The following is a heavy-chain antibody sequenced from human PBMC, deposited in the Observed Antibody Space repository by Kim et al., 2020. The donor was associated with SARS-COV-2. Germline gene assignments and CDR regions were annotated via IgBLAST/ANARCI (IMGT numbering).Heavy chain of an antibody. V-gene: IGHV3-33*06. CDR3: AKDLEIYSSSWNVDY. J-gene: IGHJ4*02. CDR2: IWYDGSNK. Sequence: GGSLRLSCAASGFTFSNYGMHWVRQAPGKGLEWVAIIWYDGSNKYYADSVKGRFTISRDNSKNTLYLQMNSLRAEDAAVYYCAKDLEIYSSSWNVDYWAREPWSPSPQ. CDR1: GFTFSNYG. D-gene: IGHD6-13*01.